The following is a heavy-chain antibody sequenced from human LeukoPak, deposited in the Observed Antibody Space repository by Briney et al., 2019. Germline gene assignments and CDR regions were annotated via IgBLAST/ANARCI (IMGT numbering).Heavy chain of an antibody. D-gene: IGHD1/OR15-1a*01. CDR3: ARDSTTVYSYYGLDV. Sequence: SQTLSLTCAISGDSFSSNSSAWNWIRQSPSRGLDWLVRTNYRSICLNDYAVSVKSRITINAGTSKNQFSLQMNSVTPEDTAVYYCARDSTTVYSYYGLDVWGQGTTVTVSS. CDR1: GDSFSSNSSA. V-gene: IGHV6-1*01. CDR2: TNYRSICLN. J-gene: IGHJ6*02.